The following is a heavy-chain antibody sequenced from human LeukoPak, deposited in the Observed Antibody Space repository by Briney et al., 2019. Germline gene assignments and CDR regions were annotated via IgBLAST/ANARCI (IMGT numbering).Heavy chain of an antibody. CDR1: GFTFSSYV. CDR3: ARDWVYKIDY. CDR2: ISHDGII. J-gene: IGHJ4*02. V-gene: IGHV3-74*01. Sequence: SGGSLRLSCSVSGFTFSSYVMHWVRRTPGKGLVWVSRISHDGIISYADSVKGRFTISRDNAKNTLTLQMNSLRVEDTAVYFCARDWVYKIDYWGRGTLVTVSS. D-gene: IGHD5-24*01.